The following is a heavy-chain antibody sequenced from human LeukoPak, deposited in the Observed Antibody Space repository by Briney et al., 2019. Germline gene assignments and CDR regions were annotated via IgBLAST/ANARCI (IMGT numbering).Heavy chain of an antibody. V-gene: IGHV3-33*08. CDR1: GFTFSSYW. J-gene: IGHJ4*02. Sequence: PGGSLRLSCAASGFTFSSYWMHWVRQAPGKGLEWVAVIWYDGSNKDYADAVKGRFAISRDNSKNTLFLQMNSLRADDTAVYYCARENPTCSSTNCYFDCWGQGTLVTVSS. D-gene: IGHD2-2*01. CDR3: ARENPTCSSTNCYFDC. CDR2: IWYDGSNK.